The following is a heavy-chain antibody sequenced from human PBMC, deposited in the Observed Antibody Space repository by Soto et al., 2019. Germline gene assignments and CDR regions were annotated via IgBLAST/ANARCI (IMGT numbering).Heavy chain of an antibody. CDR3: ARGYYGSGSPTPLMDV. Sequence: SQTLSVTCVISGDSGSSNSAAWNWIRQSPSRGLEWLGRTYYRSKWYNDYAVSVKSRITINPDTSKNQFSLQLNSVTPEDTAVYYCARGYYGSGSPTPLMDVWGKGTTVTVSS. V-gene: IGHV6-1*01. CDR2: TYYRSKWYN. CDR1: GDSGSSNSAA. J-gene: IGHJ6*03. D-gene: IGHD3-10*01.